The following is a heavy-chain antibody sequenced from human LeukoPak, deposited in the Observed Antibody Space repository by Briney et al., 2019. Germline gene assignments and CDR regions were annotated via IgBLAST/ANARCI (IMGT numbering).Heavy chain of an antibody. CDR2: IYHSGSP. J-gene: IGHJ6*03. V-gene: IGHV4-38-2*02. D-gene: IGHD6-13*01. Sequence: SETLSLTCTVSGYSISSGYYWGWIRQPPGKGLEWIGSIYHSGSPYYNPSLKSRVTISVDTSKNHFSLKLSSVTAADTAVYYCARDRVGQQLVGRKYYYYYMDVWGKGTTVTISS. CDR3: ARDRVGQQLVGRKYYYYYMDV. CDR1: GYSISSGYY.